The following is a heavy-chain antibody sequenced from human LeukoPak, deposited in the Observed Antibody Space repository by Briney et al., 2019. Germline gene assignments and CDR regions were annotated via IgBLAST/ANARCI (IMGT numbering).Heavy chain of an antibody. CDR1: GYSISSGYY. D-gene: IGHD5-18*01. CDR3: ARNGYSLGYGGNYYYRDV. V-gene: IGHV4-38-2*01. J-gene: IGHJ6*03. CDR2: IYHSGST. Sequence: PSETLSLTCAVSGYSISSGYYWGWIRQPPGKGLEWIGSIYHSGSTYYNPSLKSRVTISVDTSKNQFSLKLSSVTAADTAVDYCARNGYSLGYGGNYYYRDVGGKGTTVPV.